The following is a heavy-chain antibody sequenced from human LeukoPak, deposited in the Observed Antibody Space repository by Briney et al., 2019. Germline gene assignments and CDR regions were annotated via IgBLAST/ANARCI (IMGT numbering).Heavy chain of an antibody. D-gene: IGHD6-6*01. CDR3: AKDEYSSSFGAFDI. V-gene: IGHV3-74*01. Sequence: GGSLRLSCAVSGFTFSSYWMHWVRQVPGKGLVWVAHINNDGSSTSYADSVKGRFTISRDNAKNTLYLQMNSLRAEDTAVYYCAKDEYSSSFGAFDIWGQGTMVTVSS. J-gene: IGHJ3*02. CDR2: INNDGSST. CDR1: GFTFSSYW.